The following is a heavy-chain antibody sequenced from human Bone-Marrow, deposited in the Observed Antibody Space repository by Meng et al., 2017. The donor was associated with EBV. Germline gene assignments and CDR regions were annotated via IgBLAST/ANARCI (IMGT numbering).Heavy chain of an antibody. CDR1: GGTCRSDA. J-gene: IGHJ4*02. CDR3: ASESGRGFTPDY. D-gene: IGHD3-10*01. V-gene: IGHV1-69*01. Sequence: QGQLRQSGAVVMKPGASGKATCKSSGGTCRSDAIAWVGQGPGQGLEWMGGLIPMSGPQNYAQKFQDRVKIPAAESTSTHSMDLSGLRSEDTAVYYCASESGRGFTPDYWGQGTLVTVSS. CDR2: LIPMSGPQ.